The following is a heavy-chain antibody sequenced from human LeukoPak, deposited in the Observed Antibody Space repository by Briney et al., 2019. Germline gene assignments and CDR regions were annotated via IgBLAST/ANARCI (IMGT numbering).Heavy chain of an antibody. J-gene: IGHJ5*02. Sequence: PSQTLSLTCTVSGGSISSGNYYWSWIRQPAGKGLEWIGRIYSSGSTNYNPSLESRVTISEDTSKNQFSLKLTSVTAADTAVYYCARDLFTSSWYRWFDPWGQGTLVTVSS. CDR2: IYSSGST. D-gene: IGHD6-13*01. CDR3: ARDLFTSSWYRWFDP. V-gene: IGHV4-61*02. CDR1: GGSISSGNYY.